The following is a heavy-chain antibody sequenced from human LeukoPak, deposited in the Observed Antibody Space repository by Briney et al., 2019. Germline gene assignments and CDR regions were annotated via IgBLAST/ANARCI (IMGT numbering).Heavy chain of an antibody. V-gene: IGHV1-46*01. J-gene: IGHJ4*02. CDR1: GYTFTSYY. CDR2: INPSGGST. Sequence: ASVTVSCKASGYTFTSYYMHWVRQAPGQGLEGMGLINPSGGSTSYAQKFQGRVTITRDTSTSTVYMELSSLRSEDTAVYYWARDLVIEMATMGDYWGQGTLVTVS. CDR3: ARDLVIEMATMGDY. D-gene: IGHD5-24*01.